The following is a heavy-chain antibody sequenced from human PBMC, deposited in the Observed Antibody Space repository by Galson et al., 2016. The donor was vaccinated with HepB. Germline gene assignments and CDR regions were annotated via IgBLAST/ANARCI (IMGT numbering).Heavy chain of an antibody. CDR2: ISGYNGNT. J-gene: IGHJ4*02. D-gene: IGHD4-17*01. CDR1: GYIFSTYN. Sequence: SVKVSCKASGYIFSTYNINWVRQAPGQGLEWMGWISGYNGNTKYAQEFQGRVTMTTDTSTNTAYMELRSPRSDDTAVYYCARGGGDYTFDYWGQGTLVTVSS. V-gene: IGHV1-18*04. CDR3: ARGGGDYTFDY.